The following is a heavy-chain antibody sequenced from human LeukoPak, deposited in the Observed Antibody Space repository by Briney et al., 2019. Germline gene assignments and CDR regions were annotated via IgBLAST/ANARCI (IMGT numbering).Heavy chain of an antibody. V-gene: IGHV4-39*01. CDR1: GGSISSSSYY. CDR2: IYYSGST. CDR3: ASVVVPSAQQLVPLPYYYYYYYMDV. J-gene: IGHJ6*03. D-gene: IGHD6-13*01. Sequence: KASETLSLTCTVSGGSISSSSYYWGWIRQPPGKGLEWIGSIYYSGSTYYNPSLKSRVTISVDTSKNQFSLKLSSVTAADTAVYYCASVVVPSAQQLVPLPYYYYYYYMDVWGKGTTVTVSS.